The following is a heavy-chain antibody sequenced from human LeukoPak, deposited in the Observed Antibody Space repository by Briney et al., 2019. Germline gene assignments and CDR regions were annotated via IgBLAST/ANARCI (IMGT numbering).Heavy chain of an antibody. CDR2: IYHSGST. CDR1: GGSISSSFYY. J-gene: IGHJ4*02. D-gene: IGHD5-18*01. V-gene: IGHV4-39*07. Sequence: SETLSLTCTVSGGSISSSFYYWGWIRQPPGKGLEWIGSIYHSGSTYYNPSLKSRVTISVDTSRNQFSLNLSSVTAADTAVYYCARGGIRASAMVFDYWGQGTLVTVSS. CDR3: ARGGIRASAMVFDY.